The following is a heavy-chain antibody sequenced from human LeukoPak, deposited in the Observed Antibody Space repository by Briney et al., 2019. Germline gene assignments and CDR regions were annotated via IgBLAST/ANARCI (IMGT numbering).Heavy chain of an antibody. CDR1: GFTFSSYA. CDR2: ISYDGSNK. Sequence: GGSLRLSCAASGFTFSSYAMHWVRQAPGKGLEWVAVISYDGSNKYYADSVMGRFTISRDNAKNSLYLQMNSLRAEDTAVYYCARDLGYYDFWSGYYYYYYMDVWGKGTTVTVSS. CDR3: ARDLGYYDFWSGYYYYYYMDV. V-gene: IGHV3-30*04. J-gene: IGHJ6*03. D-gene: IGHD3-3*01.